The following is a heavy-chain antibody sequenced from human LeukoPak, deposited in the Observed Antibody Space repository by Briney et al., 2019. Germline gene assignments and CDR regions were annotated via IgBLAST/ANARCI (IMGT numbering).Heavy chain of an antibody. Sequence: GGSLRLSCVVSGFTFSSYGMSWVRQAPGKGLEWVPGISGSGGSTYYADSVKGRFTISRDNSKNTLYLQMNSLRAEDTAVYYCAKTTKAIVAAGIVFDYWGQGTLVTVSS. V-gene: IGHV3-23*01. J-gene: IGHJ4*02. D-gene: IGHD6-13*01. CDR3: AKTTKAIVAAGIVFDY. CDR2: ISGSGGST. CDR1: GFTFSSYG.